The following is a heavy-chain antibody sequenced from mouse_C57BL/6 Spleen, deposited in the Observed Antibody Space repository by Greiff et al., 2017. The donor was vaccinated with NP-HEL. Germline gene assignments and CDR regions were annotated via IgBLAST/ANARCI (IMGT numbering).Heavy chain of an antibody. CDR2: IYPGDGDT. CDR1: GYAFSSSW. J-gene: IGHJ1*03. Sequence: VHLVESGPELVKPGASVKISCKASGYAFSSSWMNWVKQRPGKGLEWIGRIYPGDGDTNYNGKFKGKATLTADKSSSTADMQLSSLTSEDSAVYFCARLPYWYFDVWGTGTTVTVSS. V-gene: IGHV1-82*01. CDR3: ARLPYWYFDV. D-gene: IGHD5-5*01.